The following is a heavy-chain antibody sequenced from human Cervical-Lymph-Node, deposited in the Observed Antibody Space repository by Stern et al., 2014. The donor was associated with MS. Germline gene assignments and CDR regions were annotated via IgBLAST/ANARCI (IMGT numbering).Heavy chain of an antibody. CDR3: ARSYYYDSSGLYYYYGMDV. CDR1: GGTFSSYA. J-gene: IGHJ6*02. Sequence: VQLVQSGAEVKKPGSSVKVSCKASGGTFSSYAISWVRKAPGQGIEWMGGVIPIFGTANYAKEFQGSVTITAKGPTSTGYMELSSLRSEDTAVYYCARSYYYDSSGLYYYYGMDVWGQGTTVTVSS. CDR2: VIPIFGTA. V-gene: IGHV1-69*01. D-gene: IGHD3-22*01.